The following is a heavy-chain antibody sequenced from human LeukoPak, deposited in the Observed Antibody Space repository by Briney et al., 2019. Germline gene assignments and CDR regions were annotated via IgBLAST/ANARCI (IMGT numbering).Heavy chain of an antibody. CDR2: IYPRDSDT. Sequence: GESLKISGKGSGYSFTTYWIGWVRQMPGKGLEWMGIIYPRDSDTRYSPSFQGQVTISADKSITTAYLQWSSLQASDTAMYYCARLAVANGFDSWGQGTLVTVSS. CDR1: GYSFTTYW. CDR3: ARLAVANGFDS. V-gene: IGHV5-51*01. D-gene: IGHD2-8*01. J-gene: IGHJ4*02.